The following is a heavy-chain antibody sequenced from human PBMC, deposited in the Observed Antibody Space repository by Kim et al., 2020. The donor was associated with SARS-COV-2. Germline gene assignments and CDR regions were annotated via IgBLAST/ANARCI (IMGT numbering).Heavy chain of an antibody. D-gene: IGHD2-2*01. J-gene: IGHJ4*02. CDR1: GFTFSSYA. CDR2: ISYDGSNK. CDR3: ASLAIHQIDNYFDY. Sequence: GGSLRLSCAASGFTFSSYAMHWVRQAPGKGLEWVAVISYDGSNKYYADSVKGRFTISRDNSKNTLYLQMNSLRAEDTAVYYCASLAIHQIDNYFDYWGQGTLVTVSS. V-gene: IGHV3-30-3*01.